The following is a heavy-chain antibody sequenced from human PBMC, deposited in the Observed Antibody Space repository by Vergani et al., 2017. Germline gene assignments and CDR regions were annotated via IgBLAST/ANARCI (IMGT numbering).Heavy chain of an antibody. CDR3: ARDLLYSSSWKGDYYYYYGMDV. CDR2: INSDGSST. V-gene: IGHV3-74*01. D-gene: IGHD6-13*01. CDR1: GFTFSSYW. J-gene: IGHJ6*02. Sequence: EVQLVESGGGLVQPGGSLRLSCAASGFTFSSYWMHWVRQAPGKGLVWVSRINSDGSSTSYADAVKGRFTISRDNAKNTLYLQMNSLRAEDTAVYYCARDLLYSSSWKGDYYYYYGMDVWGQGP.